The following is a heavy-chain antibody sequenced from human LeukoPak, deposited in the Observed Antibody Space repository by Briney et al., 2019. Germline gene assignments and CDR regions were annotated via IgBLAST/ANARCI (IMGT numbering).Heavy chain of an antibody. D-gene: IGHD3-16*01. J-gene: IGHJ6*03. CDR2: IYSSGST. Sequence: PSETLSLTCTVSGGSISSGSYYWSWLRQPAGKGLEWIGRIYSSGSTNYNPSLKRRVTISVDTSKNQFSLKVSSVTAADTAVYYCARAPGGMDLYYYYYYMDVWGKGTTVTVSS. CDR3: ARAPGGMDLYYYYYYMDV. V-gene: IGHV4-61*02. CDR1: GGSISSGSYY.